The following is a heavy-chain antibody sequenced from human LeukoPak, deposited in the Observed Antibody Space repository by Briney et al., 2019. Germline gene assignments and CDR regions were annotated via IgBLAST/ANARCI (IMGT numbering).Heavy chain of an antibody. V-gene: IGHV3-7*01. D-gene: IGHD2-21*02. CDR3: ARERENIVVVTHIDY. CDR1: GFTFSSYW. CDR2: IKQDGSEK. Sequence: GGSLRLSCAASGFTFSSYWMSWVRQAPGKGLEWVANIKQDGSEKYYVDSVKGRFTISRDNAKNSLYLQMNSLRAEDTAVYYCARERENIVVVTHIDYWGQGTLVTVSS. J-gene: IGHJ4*02.